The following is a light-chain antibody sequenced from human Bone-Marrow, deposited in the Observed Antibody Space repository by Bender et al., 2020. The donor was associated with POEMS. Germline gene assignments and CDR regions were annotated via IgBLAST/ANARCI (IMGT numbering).Light chain of an antibody. CDR3: CSYADNSNVV. V-gene: IGLV2-23*02. Sequence: QSALTQPASVSASPGQTITISCTGTSRDVGDFNLVSWYQYYPGKAPKLLIYEVNKRPSGVSHRFSGAKSGYTASLTISGLQTEDEADYYCCSYADNSNVVFGGGTKLTVL. CDR2: EVN. CDR1: SRDVGDFNL. J-gene: IGLJ2*01.